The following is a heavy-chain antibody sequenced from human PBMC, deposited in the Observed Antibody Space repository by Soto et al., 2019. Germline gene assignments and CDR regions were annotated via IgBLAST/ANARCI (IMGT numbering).Heavy chain of an antibody. J-gene: IGHJ4*02. CDR3: AKDGIAWH. Sequence: PGGSLSLSCPASGFPFCDYTMHWVRQAPGKGLEWVSLITWDGINIEYADSVRGRFTISRDNSKNSLYLQMNGLRHEDTAFYYCAKDGIAWHWGQGTLVTVS. V-gene: IGHV3-43*01. D-gene: IGHD2-15*01. CDR2: ITWDGINI. CDR1: GFPFCDYT.